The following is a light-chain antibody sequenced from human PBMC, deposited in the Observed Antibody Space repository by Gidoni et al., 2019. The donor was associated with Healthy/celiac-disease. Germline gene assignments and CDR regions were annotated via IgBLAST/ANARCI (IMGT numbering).Light chain of an antibody. J-gene: IGLJ2*01. V-gene: IGLV3-1*01. CDR2: QDS. CDR1: KFGDKY. Sequence: SYKLTQQPSVAVSPGKTASITWSGDKFGDKYDCWYQQNPGQSLVMVIYQDSKRPSAIPERFSGSNSGNTATLTISGTQAMDEADYYCQAWDSSTVVFGGGTKLTVL. CDR3: QAWDSSTVV.